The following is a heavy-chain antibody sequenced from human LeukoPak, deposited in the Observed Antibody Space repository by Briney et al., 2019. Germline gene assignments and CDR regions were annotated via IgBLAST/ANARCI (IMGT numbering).Heavy chain of an antibody. Sequence: GGSLRLSCAASGFTFNIRWMHWVRQAPGKGLVWVSRINSDGSSTNYADSVKGRFTISRDNAKNMLYLQMNSLRAEDTAVYYCTPDRSYAMEVWGQGATVAVS. V-gene: IGHV3-74*01. CDR3: TPDRSYAMEV. CDR2: INSDGSST. CDR1: GFTFNIRW. J-gene: IGHJ6*02.